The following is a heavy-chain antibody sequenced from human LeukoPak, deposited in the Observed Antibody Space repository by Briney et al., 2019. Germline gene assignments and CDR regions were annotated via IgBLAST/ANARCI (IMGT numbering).Heavy chain of an antibody. CDR1: GFTFSTYS. Sequence: GGSLRLSCAASGFTFSTYSMNWVRQAPGKGLEWVSSISSSSSYIYYADSVKGRFTISRDNAKNSLYLQMNSLRAEDTAVYYCARAAVLYCSGGSCYYFDYWGQGTLVTVSS. D-gene: IGHD2-15*01. V-gene: IGHV3-21*01. J-gene: IGHJ4*02. CDR3: ARAAVLYCSGGSCYYFDY. CDR2: ISSSSSYI.